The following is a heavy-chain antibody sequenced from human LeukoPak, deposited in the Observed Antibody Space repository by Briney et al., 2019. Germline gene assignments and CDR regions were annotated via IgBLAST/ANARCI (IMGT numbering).Heavy chain of an antibody. Sequence: PSETLSLTCTVSGASISTYYWGWIRQPPGKGLEWIGYIYYTGSNNYNPSLKSRVTISVDTSKNQFSLKLSSVIAADTAVYYCARGLGLGSGKYYSPFDYWGQGTLITVSS. CDR2: IYYTGSN. CDR1: GASISTYY. V-gene: IGHV4-59*01. D-gene: IGHD3-10*01. J-gene: IGHJ4*02. CDR3: ARGLGLGSGKYYSPFDY.